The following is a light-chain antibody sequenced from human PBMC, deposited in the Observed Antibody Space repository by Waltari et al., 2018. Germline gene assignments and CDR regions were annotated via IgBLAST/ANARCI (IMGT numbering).Light chain of an antibody. CDR3: SSYTSSSIPYV. CDR1: SSHVGGSNH. CDR2: EVS. Sequence: QSALTQAASVSGAPGQSLTIACTGTSSHVGGSNHVSSNQHHPGKAPKPIISEVSNRPSGVSYRFSGSKSGNTASLTISGLQAEDEADYYCSSYTSSSIPYVFGTGTKVTVL. V-gene: IGLV2-14*01. J-gene: IGLJ1*01.